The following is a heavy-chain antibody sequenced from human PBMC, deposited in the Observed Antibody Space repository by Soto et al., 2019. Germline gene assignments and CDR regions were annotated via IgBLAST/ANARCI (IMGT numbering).Heavy chain of an antibody. CDR2: ISFDGSNE. V-gene: IGHV3-30-3*01. CDR3: ARPAATVIFYSGMDV. CDR1: GFTYSGYA. Sequence: PGGSLRLSCAASGFTYSGYALHWVRQAPGKGLEWVAIISFDGSNEHYADSVQGRFTISRDNSENTLYLQMNSLRADDTAVYYCARPAATVIFYSGMDVWGQGTTVTVSS. J-gene: IGHJ6*02. D-gene: IGHD4-17*01.